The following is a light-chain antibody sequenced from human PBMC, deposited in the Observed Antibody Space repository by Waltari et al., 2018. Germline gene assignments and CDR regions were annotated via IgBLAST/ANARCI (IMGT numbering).Light chain of an antibody. CDR1: QSLLHSNGYNY. CDR2: LGS. Sequence: DIVMTTSPLSLPVTPGEPASISCRSSQSLLHSNGYNYLDWYLQKPGQSPQLLIYLGSNRASGVPDRFSGSGSGTDFTLKISRVEAEDVGVYYCMQALQTPITFGGGTKVEIK. V-gene: IGKV2-28*01. J-gene: IGKJ4*01. CDR3: MQALQTPIT.